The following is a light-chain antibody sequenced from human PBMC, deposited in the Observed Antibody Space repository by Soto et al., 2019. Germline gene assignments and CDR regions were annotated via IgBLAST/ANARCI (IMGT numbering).Light chain of an antibody. CDR1: SSDVGGYNY. Sequence: QSVLTQPPPASGSPGQSVAISCTGTSSDVGGYNYVSWYQQHPGKAPKLMIYEVNKRPSGVPDRFSGSKSGNTASLTVSGLQAEDEADYYCSSYAGSSNVFGTGTKGTVL. V-gene: IGLV2-8*01. J-gene: IGLJ1*01. CDR2: EVN. CDR3: SSYAGSSNV.